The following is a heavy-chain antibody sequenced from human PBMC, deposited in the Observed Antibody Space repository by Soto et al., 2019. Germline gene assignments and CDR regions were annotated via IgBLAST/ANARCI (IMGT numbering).Heavy chain of an antibody. D-gene: IGHD2-21*02. J-gene: IGHJ6*02. CDR3: IQSRCGGDCLQSYASYYYYGMDV. V-gene: IGHV2-5*02. CDR1: AFSLSTGGVG. CDR2: IYWDDDK. Sequence: QITLKESGPTLVKPTQTLTLTCTFSAFSLSTGGVGVGWIRQPPGKALEWLALIYWDDDKRYSPSRRSRPTNTMTTSTNTVXPXMXXMHPVDTATYYCIQSRCGGDCLQSYASYYYYGMDVWGQGTTVTVSS.